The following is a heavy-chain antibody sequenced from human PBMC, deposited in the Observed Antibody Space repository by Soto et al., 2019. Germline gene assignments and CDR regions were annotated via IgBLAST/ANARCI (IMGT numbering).Heavy chain of an antibody. CDR3: AGALENPYFYYGLDV. V-gene: IGHV3-23*01. CDR1: GFTLSSYA. Sequence: GGSLRLSCAASGFTLSSYAMSWVRQAPGKGLEWVSALRGSGGSTYYADSVKGRFTISRDNSKNTLYLQMNSLRVEDTATYYCAGALENPYFYYGLDVWGQGTTVTVSS. J-gene: IGHJ6*02. CDR2: LRGSGGST. D-gene: IGHD1-1*01.